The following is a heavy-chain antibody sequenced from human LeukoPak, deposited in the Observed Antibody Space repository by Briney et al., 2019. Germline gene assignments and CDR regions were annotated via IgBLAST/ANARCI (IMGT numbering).Heavy chain of an antibody. CDR3: VRDKASSGWYYFDS. CDR1: GFTFSSYS. Sequence: GGSLRLSCAASGFTFSSYSMNWVRQAPGKGLEWVSYIRSSGDTIYYADSVRGRFSISRDNAKNSLYLQMNSLRAEDTAVYYCVRDKASSGWYYFDSWGQGTLVTVSS. V-gene: IGHV3-48*01. D-gene: IGHD6-19*01. J-gene: IGHJ4*02. CDR2: IRSSGDTI.